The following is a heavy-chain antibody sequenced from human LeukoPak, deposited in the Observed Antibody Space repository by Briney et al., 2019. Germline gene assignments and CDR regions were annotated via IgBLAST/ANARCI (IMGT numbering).Heavy chain of an antibody. Sequence: PGGSLRLSCLASGFTFSSYAMHWVRQTPGKGLEYVSVITSDGGTTYYADSVKGRATISRDNSKSTLYLQMSSLRPEDTAVYYCVKDNVGSGDYWGQGTPVTVSS. CDR1: GFTFSSYA. V-gene: IGHV3-64D*06. CDR2: ITSDGGTT. CDR3: VKDNVGSGDY. J-gene: IGHJ4*02. D-gene: IGHD3-10*01.